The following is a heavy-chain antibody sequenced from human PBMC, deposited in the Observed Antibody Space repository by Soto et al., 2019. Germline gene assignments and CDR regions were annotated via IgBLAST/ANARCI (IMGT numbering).Heavy chain of an antibody. Sequence: GGSLRLSCAASGFTFSSYAMSWVRQAPGKGLEWVSAISGSGGSTYYADSVKGRFTISRDNSKNTRYLQMNSVRAEDAAVYDWAKDQSSSESYYFDYWGQGTLVTVSS. CDR3: AKDQSSSESYYFDY. CDR1: GFTFSSYA. V-gene: IGHV3-23*01. D-gene: IGHD1-26*01. J-gene: IGHJ4*02. CDR2: ISGSGGST.